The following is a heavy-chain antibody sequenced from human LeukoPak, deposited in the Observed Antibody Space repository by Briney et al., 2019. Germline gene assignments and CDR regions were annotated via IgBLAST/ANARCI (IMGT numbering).Heavy chain of an antibody. J-gene: IGHJ4*02. CDR1: GFTFSSYG. Sequence: GGSLRLSCAASGFTFSSYGMNWVRQAPGKGLEWVAFTRYDEDNKYYADSVKGRFTISRDNSKNTLYLQMNSLRSDDTAVYYCARDPAGIPTDYWGQGTQVTVSS. V-gene: IGHV3-30*02. CDR2: TRYDEDNK. D-gene: IGHD6-13*01. CDR3: ARDPAGIPTDY.